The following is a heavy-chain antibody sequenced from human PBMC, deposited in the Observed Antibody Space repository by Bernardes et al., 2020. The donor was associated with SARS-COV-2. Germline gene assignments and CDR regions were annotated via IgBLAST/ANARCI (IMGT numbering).Heavy chain of an antibody. Sequence: ASVKVSCKASGFTLTFFYMHWVRQAPGQGLEWMGRLDPSDGTTNFAQKFQDRVTMTTDTSTSTVYMDLSTLRSDDTAFYYCARAGGGADALDIWGQGTLVTVSS. CDR2: LDPSDGTT. CDR1: GFTLTFFY. V-gene: IGHV1-46*01. J-gene: IGHJ3*02. CDR3: ARAGGGADALDI. D-gene: IGHD3-10*01.